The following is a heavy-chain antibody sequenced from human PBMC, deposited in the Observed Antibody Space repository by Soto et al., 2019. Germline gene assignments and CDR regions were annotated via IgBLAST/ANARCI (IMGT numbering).Heavy chain of an antibody. Sequence: PSETLSLTCDVSSGSITTSVLWTWVRQLPGKGLEWIGEIAHDGHTNYNPSLSGRVTMSVDLSNSQFSLKVASVTAADTAVYFCVGGRDYDYWGQGTLVTVSS. CDR1: SGSITTSVL. D-gene: IGHD1-26*01. CDR3: VGGRDYDY. V-gene: IGHV4-4*02. CDR2: IAHDGHT. J-gene: IGHJ4*02.